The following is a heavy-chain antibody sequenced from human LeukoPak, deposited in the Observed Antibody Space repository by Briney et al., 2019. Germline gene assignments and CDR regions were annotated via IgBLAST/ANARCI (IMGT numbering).Heavy chain of an antibody. CDR3: ARDLRSGEGFGDLSVDY. V-gene: IGHV1-2*02. CDR1: GYTFTGYY. Sequence: ASVPVSCRASGYTFTGYYMHWVRQAPGQGLEWMGWINPNSGGTNYAQKFQGRVTMTRDTSISTAYMELSRLRSDDTAVYYCARDLRSGEGFGDLSVDYWGPGNLVSVSS. D-gene: IGHD3-10*01. CDR2: INPNSGGT. J-gene: IGHJ4*02.